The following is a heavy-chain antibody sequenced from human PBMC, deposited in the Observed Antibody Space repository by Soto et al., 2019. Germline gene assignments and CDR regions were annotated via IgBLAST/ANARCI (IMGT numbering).Heavy chain of an antibody. CDR1: GGTFSSYA. V-gene: IGHV1-69*13. CDR2: IIPIFGTA. J-gene: IGHJ6*02. Sequence: SVKVSCKASGGTFSSYAISWVRQAPGQGLEWMGGIIPIFGTANYAQKIQGRVTITADESTSTAYMELSILRSDDTAVYYCARDTRYTIFGVVIIHYYGMDVWGQGTTVTVSS. D-gene: IGHD3-3*01. CDR3: ARDTRYTIFGVVIIHYYGMDV.